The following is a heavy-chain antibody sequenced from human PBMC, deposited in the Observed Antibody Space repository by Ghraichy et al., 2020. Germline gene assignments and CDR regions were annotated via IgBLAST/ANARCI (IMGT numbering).Heavy chain of an antibody. V-gene: IGHV3-9*01. D-gene: IGHD6-19*01. CDR1: GFTFDDYA. CDR2: ISWNSGSI. CDR3: AKDSFPGPGIAVAGLN. Sequence: GGSLRLSCAASGFTFDDYAMHWVRQAPGKGLEWVSGISWNSGSIGYADSVKGRFTISRDNAKNSLYLQMNSLRAEDTALYYCAKDSFPGPGIAVAGLNWGQGTLVTVSS. J-gene: IGHJ4*02.